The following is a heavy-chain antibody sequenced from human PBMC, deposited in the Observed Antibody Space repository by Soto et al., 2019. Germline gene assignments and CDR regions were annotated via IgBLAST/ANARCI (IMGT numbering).Heavy chain of an antibody. CDR1: GGTFSSYA. CDR3: ATELKTEQNYYSYGMDV. CDR2: IIPIFGTA. V-gene: IGHV1-69*01. J-gene: IGHJ6*02. Sequence: QVQLVQSGAEVKKPGSSVKVSCKASGGTFSSYAISWVRQAPGQGLEWMGGIIPIFGTANYAQKFQGRVTITADESTSTAYMELSSLRSEDTAVYYCATELKTEQNYYSYGMDVWGQGTKVTVSS.